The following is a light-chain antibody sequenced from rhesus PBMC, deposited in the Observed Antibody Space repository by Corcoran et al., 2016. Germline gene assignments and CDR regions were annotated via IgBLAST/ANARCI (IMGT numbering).Light chain of an antibody. CDR1: QSLLDSEDGNTY. Sequence: DIVMTQTPLSLPVTPGEPASISCRSSQSLLDSEDGNTYLDWYLQKSGQFPPLLIYEVSNRASGVPDRFSGSGSDTGFTLKISRVEARDVGVYYGMQALEFPLTFGGGTKVEIK. CDR2: EVS. V-gene: IGKV2-104*02. J-gene: IGKJ4*01. CDR3: MQALEFPLT.